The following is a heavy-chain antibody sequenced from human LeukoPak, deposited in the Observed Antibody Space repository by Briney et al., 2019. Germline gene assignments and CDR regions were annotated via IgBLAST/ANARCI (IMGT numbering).Heavy chain of an antibody. D-gene: IGHD3-22*01. V-gene: IGHV1-18*01. J-gene: IGHJ4*02. CDR2: ISPYNGNT. CDR3: ARGPHERSGYPDD. Sequence: ASVKVSCKASGYTFNTYGITWVRQAPGQGLEWMGWISPYNGNTNYAQKFQGRVALTTDTSTSTAYMELRSLRSDDTAVYYCARGPHERSGYPDDWGQGTLVTVSS. CDR1: GYTFNTYG.